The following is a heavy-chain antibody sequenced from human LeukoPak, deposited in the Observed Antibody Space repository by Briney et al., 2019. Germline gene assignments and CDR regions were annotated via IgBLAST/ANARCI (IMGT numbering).Heavy chain of an antibody. J-gene: IGHJ6*03. D-gene: IGHD6-13*01. V-gene: IGHV4-30-2*01. CDR2: IYHSGST. Sequence: SETLSLTCTVSGGSISSGGYYWSWIRQPPGKGLEWIGYIYHSGSTYYNPSLKSRVTISVDRSKNQFSLKLSSVTAADTAVYYCARDRGSSWPYYYYYMDVWGEGTTVTVSS. CDR3: ARDRGSSWPYYYYYMDV. CDR1: GGSISSGGYY.